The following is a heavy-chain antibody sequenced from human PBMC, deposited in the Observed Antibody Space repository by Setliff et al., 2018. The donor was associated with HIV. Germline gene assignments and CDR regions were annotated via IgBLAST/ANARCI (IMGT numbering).Heavy chain of an antibody. CDR2: INTNTGNP. Sequence: ASVKVSCKASGYTFTNYAINWVRQAPGQGLEWMGWINTNTGNPTYAQGFTGRFVFSLDTSVSTAYLQISSLKAEDTAMYYCARGCNGGNCYHGSGWFDPWGQGTLVTSPQ. CDR3: ARGCNGGNCYHGSGWFDP. CDR1: GYTFTNYA. J-gene: IGHJ5*02. V-gene: IGHV7-4-1*02. D-gene: IGHD2-15*01.